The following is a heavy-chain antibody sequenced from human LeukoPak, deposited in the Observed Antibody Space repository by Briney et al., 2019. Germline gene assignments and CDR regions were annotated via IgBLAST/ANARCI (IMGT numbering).Heavy chain of an antibody. Sequence: PGGSLRLSCAASGFTFSSYWMHWVRQAPGKGLVWVSRINTDGSSTTYADSVKGRFTISRDNAKNTLYLEMNSLRAEDTAVYYCARDQLQTYYYDSSGLDIWGQGTMVTVSS. CDR3: ARDQLQTYYYDSSGLDI. J-gene: IGHJ3*02. V-gene: IGHV3-74*03. D-gene: IGHD3-22*01. CDR2: INTDGSST. CDR1: GFTFSSYW.